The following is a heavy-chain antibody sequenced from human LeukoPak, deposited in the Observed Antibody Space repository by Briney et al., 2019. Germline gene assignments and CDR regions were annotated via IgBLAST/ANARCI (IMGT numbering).Heavy chain of an antibody. D-gene: IGHD3-22*01. J-gene: IGHJ4*02. CDR1: GFTVSTNY. Sequence: GGSPRLSCAASGFTVSTNYMSWVRQAPGKGLEWVSIIYSGGSTYYADSVKGRFTISRDKSKNTLFLQMNSLRAEDTAVYYCASSGYYSDFDYWGQGTLVTVSS. V-gene: IGHV3-53*01. CDR3: ASSGYYSDFDY. CDR2: IYSGGST.